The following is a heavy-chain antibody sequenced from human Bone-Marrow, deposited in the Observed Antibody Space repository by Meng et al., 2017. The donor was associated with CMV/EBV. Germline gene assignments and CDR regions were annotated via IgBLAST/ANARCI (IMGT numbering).Heavy chain of an antibody. J-gene: IGHJ3*02. V-gene: IGHV3-7*03. CDR2: IKQDGSEK. CDR3: TRPGEFDDSSGYAFDI. D-gene: IGHD3-22*01. Sequence: GESLKISCAASGFTFSSYWMSWVRQAPGKGLEWVANIKQDGSEKYYVDSVKGRFTISRDDSKNTAYLQMNSLKTEDTAVYYCTRPGEFDDSSGYAFDIWGQRTMVTVSS. CDR1: GFTFSSYW.